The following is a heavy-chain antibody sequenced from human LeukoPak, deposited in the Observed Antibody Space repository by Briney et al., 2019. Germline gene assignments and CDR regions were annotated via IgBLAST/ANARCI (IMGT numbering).Heavy chain of an antibody. CDR2: ISGSGGST. J-gene: IGHJ3*02. CDR3: AKDYRDVLLWFGELYDAFDT. D-gene: IGHD3-10*01. Sequence: GGSLRLSCVASGFTFSSYAMSWVRQAPGKGLEWVSAISGSGGSTYYADSVKGRFTISRDNSKNTLYLQMNSLRAEDTAVYYCAKDYRDVLLWFGELYDAFDTWGQGTMVTVSS. V-gene: IGHV3-23*01. CDR1: GFTFSSYA.